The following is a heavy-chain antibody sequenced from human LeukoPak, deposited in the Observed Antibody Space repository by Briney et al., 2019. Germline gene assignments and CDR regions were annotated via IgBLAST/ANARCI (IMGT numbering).Heavy chain of an antibody. V-gene: IGHV4-59*01. Sequence: PSETLSLTCTVSGGSISSYYWSWIRQPPGKGLEWIGYIYYSGSTNYNPSLKSRVTISVDTSKNQFSLKLSSVTAADTAVYYCAGAGYYLDAFDIRGQGTMVTVSS. D-gene: IGHD1-26*01. J-gene: IGHJ3*02. CDR2: IYYSGST. CDR1: GGSISSYY. CDR3: AGAGYYLDAFDI.